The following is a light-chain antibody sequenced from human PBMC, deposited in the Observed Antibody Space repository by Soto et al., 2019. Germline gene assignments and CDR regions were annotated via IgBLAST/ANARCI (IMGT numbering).Light chain of an antibody. CDR1: QSLNNE. V-gene: IGKV1-5*01. Sequence: IQMSLSASSVSASVIDSGTIQRRASQSLNNELAWYQQKPGKAPNLMMYDASTLERGVPSRFRGTGSGTDFTLTISSLEPDDFEAYYCQQYHRSSITFGQGTRLEIK. CDR3: QQYHRSSIT. J-gene: IGKJ5*01. CDR2: DAS.